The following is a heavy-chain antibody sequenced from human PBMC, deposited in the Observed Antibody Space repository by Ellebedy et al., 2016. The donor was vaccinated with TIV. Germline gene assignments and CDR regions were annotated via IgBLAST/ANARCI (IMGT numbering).Heavy chain of an antibody. CDR2: IYYSGST. D-gene: IGHD3-10*01. Sequence: MPSETLSLTCTVSGGSISSGDYYWSWIRQPPGKGLEWIGYIYYSGSTYYNPSLKSRVTISVDTSKNQFSLKLSSVTAADTAVYYCASPQNVLLWFGELYYWGQGTLVTVSS. CDR3: ASPQNVLLWFGELYY. CDR1: GGSISSGDYY. V-gene: IGHV4-30-4*01. J-gene: IGHJ4*02.